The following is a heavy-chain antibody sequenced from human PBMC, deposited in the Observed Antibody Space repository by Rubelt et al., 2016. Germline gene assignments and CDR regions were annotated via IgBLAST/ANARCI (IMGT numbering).Heavy chain of an antibody. V-gene: IGHV3-23*04. CDR2: ISGSSYTT. J-gene: IGHJ4*02. Sequence: EVHLVESGGGLGKPGGSLRLSCVASGSTLTNYGMNWIRQAPGKGLEWVSGISGSSYTTYYADSVKGRFTISRGNSENTLYLQMNSLRGEDMAVYYWAEDEGWIGYFDYWGQGTQVTVSS. CDR3: AEDEGWIGYFDY. D-gene: IGHD2-2*03. CDR1: GSTLTNYG.